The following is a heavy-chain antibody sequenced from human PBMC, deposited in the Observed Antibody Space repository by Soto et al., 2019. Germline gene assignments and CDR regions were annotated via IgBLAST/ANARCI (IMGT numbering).Heavy chain of an antibody. CDR2: IFHSGST. Sequence: QMQESGPGLVEPSGTLSLACDVSGVSISSGSWWSWVRQPPGKGLEWIGEIFHSGSTKYNPSLKSRVTISVDNSKNHFSLRVTSVTAADTAVYYCARDGPDGYILGYWGQGTLVTMSS. CDR3: ARDGPDGYILGY. V-gene: IGHV4-4*02. J-gene: IGHJ4*02. CDR1: GVSISSGSW. D-gene: IGHD5-12*01.